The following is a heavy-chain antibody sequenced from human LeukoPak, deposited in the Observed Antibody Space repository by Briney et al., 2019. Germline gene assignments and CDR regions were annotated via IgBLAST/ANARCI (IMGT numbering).Heavy chain of an antibody. CDR1: GYTFTGYY. D-gene: IGHD3-22*01. CDR2: INPNSGGT. CDR3: ARERNYYDSSGYYL. Sequence: ASVKVSCKASGYTFTGYYMHWVRQAPGQGLEWMGWINPNSGGTNYAQKFQGRVTMTTDTSISTAYMELSRLRSDDTAVYYCARERNYYDSSGYYLWGQGTLVTVSS. V-gene: IGHV1-2*02. J-gene: IGHJ1*01.